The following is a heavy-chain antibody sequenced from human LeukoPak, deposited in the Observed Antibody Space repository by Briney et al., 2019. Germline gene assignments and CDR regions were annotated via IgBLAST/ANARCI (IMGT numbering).Heavy chain of an antibody. CDR1: GFTFGDYA. V-gene: IGHV3-21*01. CDR2: ISSSSRYI. CDR3: ARGTMFPYYFDY. J-gene: IGHJ4*02. D-gene: IGHD3-10*02. Sequence: GGSLRLSCTASGFTFGDYAMSWVRQAPRKGLEWVSFISSSSRYIYYADPLKGRFTNSRDNTKNSPCLQMNSLRAEHTARYYCARGTMFPYYFDYWGQGTLVTVSS.